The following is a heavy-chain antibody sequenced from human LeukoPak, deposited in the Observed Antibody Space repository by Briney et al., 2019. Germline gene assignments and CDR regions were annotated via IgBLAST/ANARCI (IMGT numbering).Heavy chain of an antibody. CDR1: GGSFSGYY. V-gene: IGHV3-7*01. J-gene: IGHJ4*02. CDR3: ARVANYGGNYPDY. CDR2: RKQDGSEK. D-gene: IGHD4-23*01. Sequence: PSETLSLTCAVYGGSFSGYYWSWIRQPPGMGLEWVANRKQDGSEKRYVDSVSGRFTISRDNAKNSLYLHMNSLSAEDTAVYYCARVANYGGNYPDYWGQGTLVTVSS.